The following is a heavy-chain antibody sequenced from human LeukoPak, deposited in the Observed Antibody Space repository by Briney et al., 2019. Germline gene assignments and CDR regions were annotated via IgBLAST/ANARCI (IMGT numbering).Heavy chain of an antibody. CDR3: ANLWEMGY. V-gene: IGHV3-7*01. Sequence: GGSLTLSCAASGFSFSDYWMSWVRQAPGKGLEWVANVKPDGSEKYYVDSVKGRFTISRDNARNSLYLQMDSLRAEDTAVYYCANLWEMGYWGQGTLVTVSS. D-gene: IGHD5-24*01. J-gene: IGHJ4*02. CDR1: GFSFSDYW. CDR2: VKPDGSEK.